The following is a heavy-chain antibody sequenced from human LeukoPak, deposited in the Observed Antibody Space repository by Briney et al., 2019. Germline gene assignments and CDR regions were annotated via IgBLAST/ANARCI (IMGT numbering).Heavy chain of an antibody. CDR2: IKQDGSEK. CDR1: GFTFSSYT. CDR3: ARDGTSIVGSLDY. D-gene: IGHD1-26*01. Sequence: GGSLRLSCAASGFTFSSYTMNWVRQAPGKGLEWVASIKQDGSEKYYVDSVKGRFTISRDNAKNSLYLQMNSLRAEDTAVYYCARDGTSIVGSLDYWGQGTLVTVSS. J-gene: IGHJ4*02. V-gene: IGHV3-7*05.